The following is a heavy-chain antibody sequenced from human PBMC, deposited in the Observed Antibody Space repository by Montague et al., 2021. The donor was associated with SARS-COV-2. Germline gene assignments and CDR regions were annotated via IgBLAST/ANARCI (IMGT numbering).Heavy chain of an antibody. Sequence: SLRLSCAASGFTFSSYGMHWVRQAPGKGLEWVAVIWYDGSNKYYADSVKGRFTISRDNSKNTLYLQMNSLRAEDTAVCYCARDPSCCSRFGEFGYWGQGTLVTVSS. CDR1: GFTFSSYG. CDR2: IWYDGSNK. J-gene: IGHJ4*02. D-gene: IGHD3-10*01. V-gene: IGHV3-33*01. CDR3: ARDPSCCSRFGEFGY.